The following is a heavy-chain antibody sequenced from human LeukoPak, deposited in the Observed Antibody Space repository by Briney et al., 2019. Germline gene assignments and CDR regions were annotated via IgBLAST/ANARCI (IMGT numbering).Heavy chain of an antibody. CDR3: AGGYGSGSAPDY. CDR2: IIPILGIA. V-gene: IGHV1-69*04. J-gene: IGHJ4*02. D-gene: IGHD3-10*01. CDR1: GGTFSSYA. Sequence: SVKVSCKASGGTFSSYAISWVRQAPGQGLEWMGRIIPILGIANYAQKFQGRVTITADKSTSTAYMELSSLRSEDTAVYYCAGGYGSGSAPDYWGQGTLVTVSS.